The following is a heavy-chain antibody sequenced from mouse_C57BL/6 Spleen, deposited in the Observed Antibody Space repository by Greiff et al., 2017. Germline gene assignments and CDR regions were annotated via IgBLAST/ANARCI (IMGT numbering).Heavy chain of an antibody. CDR3: ARSPLYGDDGKKNYFDY. J-gene: IGHJ2*01. V-gene: IGHV1-82*01. CDR1: GYAFSSSW. D-gene: IGHD2-2*01. Sequence: QVQLQQSGPELVKPGASVKISCKASGYAFSSSWMNWVKQRPGKGLEWIGRIYPGDGDTNYNGKFKGKATLTADKSSSTAYMQLSSLTSEESAVYFCARSPLYGDDGKKNYFDYWGQGTTLTVSS. CDR2: IYPGDGDT.